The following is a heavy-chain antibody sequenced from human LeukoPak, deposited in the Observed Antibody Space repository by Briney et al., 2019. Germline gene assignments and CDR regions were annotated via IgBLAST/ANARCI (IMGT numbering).Heavy chain of an antibody. Sequence: GGSLRLSCAASGFTFSSYSMNWVRQAPGKGLEWVSSISSSSSYIYYADSVKGRFTISRDNAKNSLYLQMNSLRAEDTAVYYCARGHLIGYCSGGSCYRDYWGQGTLVTVSS. D-gene: IGHD2-15*01. V-gene: IGHV3-21*01. CDR2: ISSSSSYI. J-gene: IGHJ4*02. CDR3: ARGHLIGYCSGGSCYRDY. CDR1: GFTFSSYS.